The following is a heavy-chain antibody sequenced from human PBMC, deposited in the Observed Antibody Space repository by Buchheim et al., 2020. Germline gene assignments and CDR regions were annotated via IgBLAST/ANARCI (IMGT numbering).Heavy chain of an antibody. Sequence: QVQLVESGGGVVQPGRSLRLSCAASGFTFSSYGMHWVRQAPGKGLEWVAVIWYDGSNKYYADSVKGRFTISRDNSKNTLYLQMNSLRAEDTAVYYCARDPRRDGYKPSFDYWGQGTL. V-gene: IGHV3-33*01. J-gene: IGHJ4*02. CDR2: IWYDGSNK. CDR1: GFTFSSYG. CDR3: ARDPRRDGYKPSFDY. D-gene: IGHD5-24*01.